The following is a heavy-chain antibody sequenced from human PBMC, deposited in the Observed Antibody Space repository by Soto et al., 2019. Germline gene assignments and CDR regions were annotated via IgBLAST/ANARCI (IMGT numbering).Heavy chain of an antibody. CDR1: GGSISSGGYY. CDR2: IYYSGST. D-gene: IGHD3-10*01. Sequence: QVQLQESGPGLVKPSQTLSLTCTVSGGSISSGGYYWSWIRQHPGKGLEWIGYIYYSGSTYYNPSLNSRVTISVDTSKNQFSLKLSSVTAADTAVYYCARLTMVRGVIIADYWGQGTLVTVSS. V-gene: IGHV4-31*03. CDR3: ARLTMVRGVIIADY. J-gene: IGHJ4*02.